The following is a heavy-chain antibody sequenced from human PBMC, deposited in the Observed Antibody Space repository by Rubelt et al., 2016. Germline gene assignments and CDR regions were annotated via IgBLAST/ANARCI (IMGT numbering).Heavy chain of an antibody. J-gene: IGHJ4*02. CDR3: AKVGGGRVGAFDY. D-gene: IGHD1-26*01. CDR2: ISGSGGST. Sequence: EVQLLESGGGLVPPGGSLRLSCAASGFTFSSYAMSWVRQAPGKGLEWVSAISGSGGSTYYADSVKGRFTISRDNAKKTLYLEMNSLRAEDTAVYYCAKVGGGRVGAFDYWGQGTLVTVSS. V-gene: IGHV3-23*01. CDR1: GFTFSSYA.